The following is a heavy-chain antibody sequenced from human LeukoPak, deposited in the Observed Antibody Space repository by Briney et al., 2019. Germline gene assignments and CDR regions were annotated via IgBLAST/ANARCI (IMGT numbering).Heavy chain of an antibody. CDR1: GFTFDDYA. CDR2: ISWNSGSI. V-gene: IGHV3-9*01. D-gene: IGHD3-22*01. J-gene: IGHJ4*02. Sequence: GRSLRLSCAASGFTFDDYAMHWVRQAPGKGLEWVSGISWNSGSIGYADSVKGRFTISRDNAKNSLYLQMNSLRAEDTAVYYCAREDDSSGYYPHWGQGTLVTVSS. CDR3: AREDDSSGYYPH.